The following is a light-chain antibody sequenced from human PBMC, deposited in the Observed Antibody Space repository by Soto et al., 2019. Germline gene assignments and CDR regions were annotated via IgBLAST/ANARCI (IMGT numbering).Light chain of an antibody. J-gene: IGLJ2*01. CDR2: EVT. CDR3: SSYTSSSTPVV. Sequence: QSALTQPASVSGSPGQSITISCTGTSSDVGGYNYVSWYQQHPGTAPKLMIYEVTNRPSGVSSRFSGSKSGNTASLTISGLQAEDEADYHCSSYTSSSTPVVFGGGTQLTVL. V-gene: IGLV2-14*01. CDR1: SSDVGGYNY.